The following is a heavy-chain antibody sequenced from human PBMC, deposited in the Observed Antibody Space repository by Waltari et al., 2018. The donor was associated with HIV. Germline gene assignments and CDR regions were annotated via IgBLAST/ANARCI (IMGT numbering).Heavy chain of an antibody. D-gene: IGHD3-10*01. Sequence: QVQLVQSGTEVKKSGSSVKVSCKTSGGTFITYDISWVRQAPGKGLEWMGKITPILSVPNYAQKFQGRITITADKSTRTAYMELTSLRSDDTAVYYCAREGGVSFPGAMDVWGQGTTITVSS. V-gene: IGHV1-69*04. CDR1: GGTFITYD. CDR3: AREGGVSFPGAMDV. J-gene: IGHJ6*02. CDR2: ITPILSVP.